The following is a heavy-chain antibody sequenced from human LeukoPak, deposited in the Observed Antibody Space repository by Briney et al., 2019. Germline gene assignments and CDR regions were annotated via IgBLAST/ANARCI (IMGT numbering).Heavy chain of an antibody. Sequence: HTGGSLRLSCAASGFTFSSYAMSWVRQAPGKGLEWVSAISGSGGSTYYADSVKGRFTISRDNSKNTLYLQMNSLRAEDTAVYYCAKGHDTRTATLDYWGQGTLVTVSS. D-gene: IGHD1-1*01. CDR1: GFTFSSYA. J-gene: IGHJ4*02. V-gene: IGHV3-23*01. CDR2: ISGSGGST. CDR3: AKGHDTRTATLDY.